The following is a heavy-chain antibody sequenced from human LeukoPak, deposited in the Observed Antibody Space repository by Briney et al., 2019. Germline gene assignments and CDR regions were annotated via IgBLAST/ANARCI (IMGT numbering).Heavy chain of an antibody. CDR3: ADRAGYDAFDI. V-gene: IGHV4-30-2*01. CDR2: IYQSGST. D-gene: IGHD5-24*01. J-gene: IGHJ3*02. Sequence: SETLSLTCAVSGGSISSGGYSWSWIRQPPGKGLEWIGYIYQSGSTYYNPSLKNRATISVDRSKNQFSLILGSVTAADTAVYYCADRAGYDAFDIWGQGTMVTVSS. CDR1: GGSISSGGYS.